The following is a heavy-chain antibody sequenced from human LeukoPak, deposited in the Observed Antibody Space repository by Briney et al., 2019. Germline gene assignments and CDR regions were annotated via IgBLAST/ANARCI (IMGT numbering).Heavy chain of an antibody. V-gene: IGHV3-48*04. CDR1: GFTFSSYG. Sequence: GGSLRLSCAASGFTFSSYGMHWVRQAPGKGLEWVSYISSSGSTIYYADSVKGRFTISRDNAKNSLYLQMNSLRAEDTAVYYCARDVRGPWPLDYWGQGTLVTVSS. CDR2: ISSSGSTI. J-gene: IGHJ4*02. CDR3: ARDVRGPWPLDY.